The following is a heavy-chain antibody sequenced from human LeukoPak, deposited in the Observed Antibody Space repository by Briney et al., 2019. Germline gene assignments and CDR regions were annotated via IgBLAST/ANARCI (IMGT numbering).Heavy chain of an antibody. J-gene: IGHJ3*02. CDR1: GFTFSDYW. D-gene: IGHD2-2*01. Sequence: GGSLRLSCAASGFTFSDYWMHWVRQAPGKGLEWVSSISSSSSYIYYADSVKGRFTISRDNAKNSLYLQMNSLRAEDTAVYYCARDCSSTSCYAANDAFDIWGQGTMVTVSS. CDR2: ISSSSSYI. V-gene: IGHV3-21*01. CDR3: ARDCSSTSCYAANDAFDI.